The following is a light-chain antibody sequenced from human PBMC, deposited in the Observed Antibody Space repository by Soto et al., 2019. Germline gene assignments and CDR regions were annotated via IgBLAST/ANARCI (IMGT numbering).Light chain of an antibody. Sequence: EMVLTQSPSTLSLSPGEGATLSCRASQSVSSYLAWYQQKPGQAPRLPIYDASNRATGTPARLSDGGSGTAFTLTISSLEPEVLAVDYCQHRSNWRPLPFGGGTKVVLK. J-gene: IGKJ4*01. CDR1: QSVSSY. CDR3: QHRSNWRPLP. CDR2: DAS. V-gene: IGKV3-11*01.